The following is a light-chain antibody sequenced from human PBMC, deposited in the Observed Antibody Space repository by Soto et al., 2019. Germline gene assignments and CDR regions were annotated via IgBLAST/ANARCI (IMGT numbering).Light chain of an antibody. Sequence: QLVLTQSSSASASLGSSVKLTCTLSSGHRSYIIAWHQQQPGRAPRYLMRLEGSGSYNKGSGVPDRFSGSSSGADRYLTISNLQFEDEADYYCETWGSNTRVFGGGTKVTVL. V-gene: IGLV4-60*02. J-gene: IGLJ2*01. CDR2: LEGSGSY. CDR1: SGHRSYI. CDR3: ETWGSNTRV.